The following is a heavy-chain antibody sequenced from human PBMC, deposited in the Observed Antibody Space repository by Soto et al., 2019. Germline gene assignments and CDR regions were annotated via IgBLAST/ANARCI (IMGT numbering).Heavy chain of an antibody. Sequence: GGSLRLSCAASGFICSRYGMSWVRQAPGKGLEWVSTILVDGRTFYVDSVEGRFTISRDSSQNTVYLQMNSLTAGDTALYYCAKATATGGGAFDICGQGTMVTVSS. D-gene: IGHD2-8*02. V-gene: IGHV3-23*01. CDR1: GFICSRYG. CDR2: ILVDGRT. J-gene: IGHJ3*02. CDR3: AKATATGGGAFDI.